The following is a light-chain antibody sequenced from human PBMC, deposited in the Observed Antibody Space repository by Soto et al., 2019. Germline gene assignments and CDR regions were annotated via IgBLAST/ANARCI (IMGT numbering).Light chain of an antibody. CDR2: RNN. CDR1: RSNIGSNY. J-gene: IGLJ1*01. V-gene: IGLV1-47*01. CDR3: AAWDDSLSGYV. Sequence: QCLLTQPPSASGTPGQRSTIACSGSRSNIGSNYVYWYQQLPGTAPKLLIYRNNQRPSVVPDRFSGSKYGTSASLAISGLRSEDEADYYCAAWDDSLSGYVFGTGTKVTVL.